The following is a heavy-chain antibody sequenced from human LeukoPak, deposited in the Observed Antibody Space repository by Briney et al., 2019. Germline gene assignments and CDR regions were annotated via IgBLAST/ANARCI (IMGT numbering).Heavy chain of an antibody. V-gene: IGHV1-18*01. D-gene: IGHD4-17*01. CDR2: ITTYNGNT. CDR1: GYTFTSYP. CDR3: ARGYDYGDYVGDFDY. Sequence: ASVKVSCKASGYTFTSYPISWVRQAPGQGLEWMGMITTYNGNTNYAQKLQGRVTMTTGTSTSTAYMYLRGLRSDDTAVYYCARGYDYGDYVGDFDYWGQGTLVTVSS. J-gene: IGHJ4*02.